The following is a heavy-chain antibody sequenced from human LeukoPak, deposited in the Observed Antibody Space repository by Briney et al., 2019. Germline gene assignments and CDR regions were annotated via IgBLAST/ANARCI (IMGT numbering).Heavy chain of an antibody. CDR3: ARGGSKQEY. Sequence: SETLSLTCTVSGGSISSYYWSWIRQPPGKGLEWIGYIYYTGSTNYNPSLKSRVTISVDTSKNQFSLKLSSVTAADTAVYYCARGGSKQEYWGQGTLVSVSS. CDR1: GGSISSYY. V-gene: IGHV4-59*01. CDR2: IYYTGST. D-gene: IGHD2-15*01. J-gene: IGHJ4*02.